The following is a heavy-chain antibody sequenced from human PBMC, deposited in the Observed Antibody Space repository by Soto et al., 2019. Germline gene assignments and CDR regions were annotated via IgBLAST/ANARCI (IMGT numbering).Heavy chain of an antibody. D-gene: IGHD3-16*02. J-gene: IGHJ6*02. Sequence: EVQLVESGGGLVKPGGSLRLSCAASGFTFSSYSMNWVRQAPGKGLEWVSSISSSSSYIYYADSVKGRFTISRDNAKKTLYLQMNSLSTEDTAVYYCARVHPLKSFGELSSRGMDVWGQGTTVTVSS. CDR2: ISSSSSYI. V-gene: IGHV3-21*01. CDR3: ARVHPLKSFGELSSRGMDV. CDR1: GFTFSSYS.